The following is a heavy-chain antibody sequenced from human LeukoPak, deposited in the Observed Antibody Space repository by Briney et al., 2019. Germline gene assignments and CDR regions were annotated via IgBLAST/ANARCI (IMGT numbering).Heavy chain of an antibody. Sequence: ASVKVSCKASGYTFTGYYVHWVRQAPGQGLEWMGRINPNSGDTNYAQKFQGRATMTRDTSISTAYMELSRLRSDDTAVYYCARDYCGGDCFPDYWGQGTLVTVSS. CDR2: INPNSGDT. CDR3: ARDYCGGDCFPDY. J-gene: IGHJ4*02. D-gene: IGHD2-21*02. V-gene: IGHV1-2*06. CDR1: GYTFTGYY.